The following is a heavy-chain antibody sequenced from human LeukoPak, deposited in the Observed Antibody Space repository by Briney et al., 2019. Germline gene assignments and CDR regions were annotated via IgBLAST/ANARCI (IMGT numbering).Heavy chain of an antibody. J-gene: IGHJ5*02. CDR3: AREVGVLLWFGDPPPKLYNWFDP. CDR2: INPNSGGT. Sequence: ASVKVSCKASGYTFTGYYMHWVRQAPGQGLEWMGWINPNSGGTNYAQKFQGRVTMTRDTSISTAYMELSRLRSDDTAVYYCAREVGVLLWFGDPPPKLYNWFDPWGQGTLVTVSS. CDR1: GYTFTGYY. D-gene: IGHD3-10*01. V-gene: IGHV1-2*02.